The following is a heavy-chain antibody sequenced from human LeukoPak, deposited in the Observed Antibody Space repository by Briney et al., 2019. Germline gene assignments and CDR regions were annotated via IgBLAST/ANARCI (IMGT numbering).Heavy chain of an antibody. D-gene: IGHD2-2*01. CDR1: GFTFSSYS. J-gene: IGHJ4*02. CDR2: ISSSSTYI. CDR3: ASPDCGSTRCYGFDY. Sequence: GGSLRLSCAASGFTFSSYSMSWVRQAPGEGLEWVSSISSSSTYIYYADSVKGRFTISRDDAMNSLYLQMSSLRAEDTAVYYCASPDCGSTRCYGFDYWGQGTLVTVSS. V-gene: IGHV3-21*01.